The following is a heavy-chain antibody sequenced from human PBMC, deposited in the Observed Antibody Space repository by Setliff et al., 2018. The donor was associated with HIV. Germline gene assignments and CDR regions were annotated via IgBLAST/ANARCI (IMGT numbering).Heavy chain of an antibody. D-gene: IGHD3-10*01. J-gene: IGHJ4*02. V-gene: IGHV4-4*07. Sequence: SETLSLTCTVSGGSISGFYWSWIRQPAGKGLEWIGRIYYTGFTDYNPSLKSRLTMSVDTSKNQFSLKLSSVTAADTAVYFCARSIYGSGSYPLDYWGQGILVTVSS. CDR2: IYYTGFT. CDR1: GGSISGFY. CDR3: ARSIYGSGSYPLDY.